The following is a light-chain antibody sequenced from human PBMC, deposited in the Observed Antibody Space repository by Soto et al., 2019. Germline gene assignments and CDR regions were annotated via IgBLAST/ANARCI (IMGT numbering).Light chain of an antibody. CDR2: AAS. V-gene: IGKV1-39*01. CDR3: QQSYSTPPMT. CDR1: QSISSY. Sequence: DIQMTQSPSSLSASLGDRVTITCRASQSISSYLNWYQQKPGKAPKLLINAASSLQSGVPSRFSGSGSGTDFTLTISSLQPEDFATYYCQQSYSTPPMTFGQGTRLEIK. J-gene: IGKJ5*01.